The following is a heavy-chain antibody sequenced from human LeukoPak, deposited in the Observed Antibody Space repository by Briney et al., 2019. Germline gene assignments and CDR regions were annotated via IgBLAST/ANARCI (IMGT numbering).Heavy chain of an antibody. CDR1: GFTFSSYG. V-gene: IGHV3-15*01. D-gene: IGHD1-26*01. J-gene: IGHJ6*02. CDR3: TTGLGATADYYYYGMDV. CDR2: IKSKTDGGTT. Sequence: GGSLRLSCAASGFTFSSYGMHWVRQAPGKGLEWVGRIKSKTDGGTTDYAAPVKGRFTISRDDSKNTLYLQMNSLKTEDTAVYYCTTGLGATADYYYYGMDVWGQGTTVTVSS.